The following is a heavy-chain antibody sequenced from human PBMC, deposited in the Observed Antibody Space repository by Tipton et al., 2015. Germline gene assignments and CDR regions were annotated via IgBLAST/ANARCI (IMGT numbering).Heavy chain of an antibody. CDR3: ATDSLRTTLGSH. D-gene: IGHD1-14*01. V-gene: IGHV1-2*06. J-gene: IGHJ1*01. CDR1: GYAFTDYH. CDR2: IDPQNGVT. Sequence: QLVQSGAEVGEPGASLMVSCKASGYAFTDYHIHWMRRAPGQGLEWMGQIDPQNGVTNYAQGFRGRVTMTRDAFILTAYMELRGLRSDDTAVYFCATDSLRTTLGSHWGQGTLVTVSS.